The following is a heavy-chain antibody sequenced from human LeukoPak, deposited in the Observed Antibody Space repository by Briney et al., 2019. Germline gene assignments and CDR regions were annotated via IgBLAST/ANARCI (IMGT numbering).Heavy chain of an antibody. D-gene: IGHD3-10*01. CDR2: INCNSGDT. CDR3: ARNGEI. CDR1: GYTLTGYY. V-gene: IGHV1-2*02. Sequence: GASVKVSCKASGYTLTGYYMHWMRQAPGQGPEWMGWINCNSGDTIYAQKFQGRVTMTRDTSISTAYMELSRLTYDDTAVHYCARNGEIWGQGTLVTVSS. J-gene: IGHJ4*02.